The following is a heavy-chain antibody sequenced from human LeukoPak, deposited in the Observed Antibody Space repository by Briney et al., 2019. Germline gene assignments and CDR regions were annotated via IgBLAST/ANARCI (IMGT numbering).Heavy chain of an antibody. CDR1: GFAFSDYY. CDR3: AKAWSGPDLDY. CDR2: ISNNGNTI. V-gene: IGHV3-11*04. J-gene: IGHJ4*02. Sequence: GGSLRLSCAASGFAFSDYYMSWIRQAPGKGLEWVSYISNNGNTIYYADSVKGRFTISRDNAKNSLYLQMSSLRAEDTPVYYCAKAWSGPDLDYWGQGTLVTVSS. D-gene: IGHD3-3*01.